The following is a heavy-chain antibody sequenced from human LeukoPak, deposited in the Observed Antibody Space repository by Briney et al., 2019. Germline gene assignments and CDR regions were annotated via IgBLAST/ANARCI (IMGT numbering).Heavy chain of an antibody. V-gene: IGHV3-21*01. J-gene: IGHJ4*02. CDR1: GFTFSIYS. Sequence: PGGSLRLSCTPSGFTFSIYSMTCVRQAPGKGLEWVSSIGSGSKYIYYADSVKGRFTTSRDNAKNSLYLQMNSLRVEDTAVYYCARGGTGHSSSWYGYWGQGTLVTVSS. CDR3: ARGGTGHSSSWYGY. D-gene: IGHD6-13*01. CDR2: IGSGSKYI.